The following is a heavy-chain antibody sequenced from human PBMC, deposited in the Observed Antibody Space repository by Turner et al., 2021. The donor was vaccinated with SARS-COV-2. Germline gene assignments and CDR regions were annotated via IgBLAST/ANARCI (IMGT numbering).Heavy chain of an antibody. D-gene: IGHD3-10*01. J-gene: IGHJ4*02. CDR3: ARHAYGSGSYYPDDY. CDR2: IYYSGIT. Sequence: QLQLQESGPPLVKPSETLSLPCTVSGGTTSSCVYYWGWIRQPPGKGLEWIGSIYYSGITYYNPTLKSRVTISADTSKNKFSLKLSSVTAADTAVYCCARHAYGSGSYYPDDYWGQGTLVTVSS. CDR1: GGTTSSCVYY. V-gene: IGHV4-39*01.